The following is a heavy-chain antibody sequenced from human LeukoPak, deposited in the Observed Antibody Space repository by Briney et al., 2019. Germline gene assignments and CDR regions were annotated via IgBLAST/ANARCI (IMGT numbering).Heavy chain of an antibody. V-gene: IGHV4-59*01. CDR2: IYYSGST. D-gene: IGHD3-22*01. CDR3: ARDFTYYDTSGYYYLRTDAFDI. J-gene: IGHJ3*02. Sequence: SETLSLTCTVSGGPISSYYWNWIRQPPGKGLEWIGYIYYSGSTNYNPSLKSRVTISVDTSKNQFSLKLSSVTAADTAVYYCARDFTYYDTSGYYYLRTDAFDIWGLGTMVTVSS. CDR1: GGPISSYY.